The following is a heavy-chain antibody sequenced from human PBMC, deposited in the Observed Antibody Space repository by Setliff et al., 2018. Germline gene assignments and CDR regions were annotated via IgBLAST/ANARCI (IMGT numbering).Heavy chain of an antibody. D-gene: IGHD6-19*01. CDR3: ARYSSGWFFDY. Sequence: GGSLRLSCAASGFTFSTYEMNWVRQAPGKGLEWVSYISSSGSTIYYVDSVKGRFTISRDNAKNSLYLQMNSLRAEDTAVYYCARYSSGWFFDYWGQGTQVTV. CDR1: GFTFSTYE. CDR2: ISSSGSTI. J-gene: IGHJ4*02. V-gene: IGHV3-48*03.